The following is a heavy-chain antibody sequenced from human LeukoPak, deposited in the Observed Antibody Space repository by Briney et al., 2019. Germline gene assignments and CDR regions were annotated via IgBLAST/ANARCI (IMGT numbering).Heavy chain of an antibody. V-gene: IGHV4-39*07. CDR1: GGSISSSSYY. D-gene: IGHD3-10*01. CDR2: IYHSGST. Sequence: PSETLSLTCTVSGGSISSSSYYWGWIRQPPGKGLEWIATIYHSGSTYYNPSLKSRVTISVDTSKNQFSLKLSSVTAADTAVYYCARGRSSMVRGYYYYYMDVWGKGTTVTISS. CDR3: ARGRSSMVRGYYYYYMDV. J-gene: IGHJ6*03.